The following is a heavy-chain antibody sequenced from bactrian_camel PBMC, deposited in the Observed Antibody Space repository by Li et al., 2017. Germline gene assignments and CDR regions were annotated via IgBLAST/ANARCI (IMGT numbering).Heavy chain of an antibody. CDR3: AADGGDILTVIQSLGTCTWTDKY. Sequence: HVQLVESGGGSVQAGGSLRLSGVGSGYTYTTNCMGWFRQAPGKEREAVAAIYTGDDSTHYSDSVKGRFIISQDNAKKTVYLQMNSLKPEDTAMYYCAADGGDILTVIQSLGTCTWTDKYWGHGTQVTVS. CDR2: IYTGDDST. V-gene: IGHV3S54*01. D-gene: IGHD1*01. CDR1: GYTYTTNC. J-gene: IGHJ4*01.